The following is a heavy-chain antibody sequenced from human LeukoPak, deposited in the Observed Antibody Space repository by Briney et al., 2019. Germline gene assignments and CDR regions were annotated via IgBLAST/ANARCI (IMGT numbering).Heavy chain of an antibody. Sequence: GGSLRLSCAASGFTFSSYAMHWVRQAPGKGLEWVSGISWNSGSIGYADSVKGRFTISRDNAKNSLYLQMNSLRAEDMALYYCAKGGYSSSSRVFDYWGQGTLVTVSS. V-gene: IGHV3-9*03. J-gene: IGHJ4*02. D-gene: IGHD6-6*01. CDR1: GFTFSSYA. CDR2: ISWNSGSI. CDR3: AKGGYSSSSRVFDY.